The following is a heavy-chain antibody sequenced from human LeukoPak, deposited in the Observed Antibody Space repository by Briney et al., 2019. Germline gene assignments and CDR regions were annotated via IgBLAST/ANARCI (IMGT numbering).Heavy chain of an antibody. J-gene: IGHJ5*02. D-gene: IGHD3-10*01. CDR3: ARYGSGQPRRWFDP. Sequence: PSETLSLTCTVSGGSISSSSYYWTWIRQPPGKGLEWIGYISFSGTTYYNPSLKSRVTISIDTSKNQFSLKLSSVTAADTAVYYCARYGSGQPRRWFDPWGQGTLVTVSS. CDR1: GGSISSSSYY. CDR2: ISFSGTT. V-gene: IGHV4-30-4*01.